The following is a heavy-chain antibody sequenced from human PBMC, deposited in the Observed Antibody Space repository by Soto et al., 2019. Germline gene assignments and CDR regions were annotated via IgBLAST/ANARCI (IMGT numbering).Heavy chain of an antibody. CDR3: AKETGGVIVISYYFDY. CDR1: GFTFSSYA. V-gene: IGHV3-23*01. Sequence: GGSLQLSCAASGFTFSSYAMSWVRQAPGKGLEWVSAISGSGGSTYYADSVKGRFTISRDNSKNTLYLQMNSLRAEDTAVYYCAKETGGVIVISYYFDYWGQGTLVTVSS. D-gene: IGHD3-16*02. CDR2: ISGSGGST. J-gene: IGHJ4*02.